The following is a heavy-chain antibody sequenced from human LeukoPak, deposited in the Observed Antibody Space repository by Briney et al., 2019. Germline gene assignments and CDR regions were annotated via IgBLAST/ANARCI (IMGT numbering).Heavy chain of an antibody. D-gene: IGHD4/OR15-4a*01. V-gene: IGHV3-7*01. CDR1: GFIFSNYG. CDR2: IKEDGSEM. J-gene: IGHJ4*02. CDR3: AREARGDDYGY. Sequence: GGSLRLSCAASGFIFSNYGMSWVRQAPGKGLEWVANIKEDGSEMYYVASVRGRFTISRDNAEHSLYLQMDSLRAEDTAVYYCAREARGDDYGYWGQGTLVTVSS.